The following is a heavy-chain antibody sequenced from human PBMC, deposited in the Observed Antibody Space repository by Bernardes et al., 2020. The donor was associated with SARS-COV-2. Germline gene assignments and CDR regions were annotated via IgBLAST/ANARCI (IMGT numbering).Heavy chain of an antibody. V-gene: IGHV4-31*03. J-gene: IGHJ3*02. CDR3: ARCYFESTGNSNRGSFGI. CDR2: VSYSGIA. Sequence: SETLSLTRTVSGDSLTHYGYYWTWIRQHPGKGLEWIGYVSYSGIAYYNPSFTSRVTISEDTSENHFSLQLSSVTAADTAVYYCARCYFESTGNSNRGSFGIWGQGTLVTVSS. CDR1: GDSLTHYGYY. D-gene: IGHD2-8*02.